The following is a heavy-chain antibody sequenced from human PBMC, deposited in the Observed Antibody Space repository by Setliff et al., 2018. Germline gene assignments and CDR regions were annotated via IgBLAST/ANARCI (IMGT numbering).Heavy chain of an antibody. J-gene: IGHJ4*01. D-gene: IGHD2-15*01. CDR1: GNSISTTNYY. CDR2: FYYIGST. Sequence: LSLTCSVSGNSISTTNYYWGWIRQPPGKGLEWIGSFYYIGSTYYNASLESRVTISADTSKNQSSLKLSSVTAADTATYYCVRPGGTTVVARHFDYWGSGILVTVSS. CDR3: VRPGGTTVVARHFDY. V-gene: IGHV4-39*01.